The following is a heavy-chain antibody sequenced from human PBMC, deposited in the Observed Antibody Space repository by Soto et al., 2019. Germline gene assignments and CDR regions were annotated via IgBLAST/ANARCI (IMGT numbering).Heavy chain of an antibody. CDR2: LSRGGGST. Sequence: EAQLSESGGELIQPGGSLRLSCAASGFTYSSHGMSWVRQARGKGLEWIAGLSRGGGSTYYADSVKGRFTISRDNSKNTLDLIMNKLRVEDTALYYCARDGQYRTDGFDVWGQGTMVTVSS. CDR1: GFTYSSHG. J-gene: IGHJ3*01. D-gene: IGHD5-12*01. V-gene: IGHV3-23*01. CDR3: ARDGQYRTDGFDV.